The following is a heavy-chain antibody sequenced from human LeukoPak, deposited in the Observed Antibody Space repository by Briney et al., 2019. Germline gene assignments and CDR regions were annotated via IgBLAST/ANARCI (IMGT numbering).Heavy chain of an antibody. CDR1: GGSLRGFY. CDR3: ARPKAGYSTTDAFDI. V-gene: IGHV4-34*01. Sequence: PSETLSLTCAVYGGSLRGFYWNWIRQPPGKGLEWIGETNPGGSTNYNPSLKSRVTISVDTSKNQFSLKLRSVTAADTAVYYCARPKAGYSTTDAFDIWGQGTEVTVSS. CDR2: TNPGGST. J-gene: IGHJ3*02. D-gene: IGHD6-13*01.